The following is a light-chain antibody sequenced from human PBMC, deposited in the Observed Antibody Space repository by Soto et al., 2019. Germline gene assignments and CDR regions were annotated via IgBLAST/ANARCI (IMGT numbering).Light chain of an antibody. Sequence: QSVLTQPASVSGSPGQSIAISCTGTSSDVGAFNYVPWYQQHPGKAPKFMIFDVSSRPSGVSDRFSGSKSGNTASLTISGLQTEDEADYYCASYTTSSTYVFGIGTKVTVL. J-gene: IGLJ1*01. CDR2: DVS. V-gene: IGLV2-14*03. CDR1: SSDVGAFNY. CDR3: ASYTTSSTYV.